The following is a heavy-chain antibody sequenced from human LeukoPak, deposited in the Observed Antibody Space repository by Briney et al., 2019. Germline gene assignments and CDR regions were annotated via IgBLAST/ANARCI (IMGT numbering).Heavy chain of an antibody. CDR1: GYTFTSYG. V-gene: IGHV1-18*04. CDR2: ISAYNGNT. Sequence: ASVKVSCTASGYTFTSYGISWVRQAPGQGLEWMGWISAYNGNTNYAQKLQGRVTMTTDTSTSTAYMELRSLRSDDTAVYYCARVGGPYSSGWFDYWGQGTLVTVSS. CDR3: ARVGGPYSSGWFDY. J-gene: IGHJ4*02. D-gene: IGHD6-19*01.